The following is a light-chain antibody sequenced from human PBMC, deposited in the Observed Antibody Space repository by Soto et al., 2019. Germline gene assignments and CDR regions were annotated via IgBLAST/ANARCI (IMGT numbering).Light chain of an antibody. CDR1: QSVGTR. CDR2: GAS. CDR3: QHYQSGHPIT. Sequence: EILLTQSPDTLSLSPWERATLSCRAAQSVGTRLAWYQHKTGQAPRLLISGASSRATGIPDRFTGSGSETSITLTISRLEPEDFALYYCQHYQSGHPITFGQGTRLEIK. V-gene: IGKV3-20*01. J-gene: IGKJ5*01.